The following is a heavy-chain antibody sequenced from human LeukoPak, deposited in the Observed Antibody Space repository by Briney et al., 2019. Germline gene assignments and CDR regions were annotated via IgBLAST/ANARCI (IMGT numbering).Heavy chain of an antibody. D-gene: IGHD6-13*01. CDR1: GGSISSYY. CDR2: IYYSGST. V-gene: IGHV4-59*08. CDR3: ASLRIAAAGTGWFDP. J-gene: IGHJ5*02. Sequence: SGTLSLTCTVSGGSISSYYWSWIRQPPGKGLEWIGYIYYSGSTNYNPSLKSRVTISVDTSKNQFSLKLSSVTAADTAVYYCASLRIAAAGTGWFDPWGQGTLVTVSS.